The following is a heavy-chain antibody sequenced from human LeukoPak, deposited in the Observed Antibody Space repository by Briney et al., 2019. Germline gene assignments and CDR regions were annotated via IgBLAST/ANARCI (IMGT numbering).Heavy chain of an antibody. CDR1: GFXFSSYG. J-gene: IGHJ4*02. CDR3: ARDDRLGIDY. CDR2: IWYDGSNK. V-gene: IGHV3-33*01. Sequence: PGGSLRLSCEASGFXFSSYGIHWVRQAPGKGLEWVAVIWYDGSNKYYADSVKGRFTISRDNSKNTLYLQMNSLRAEDTAVYYCARDDRLGIDYWGQGTLVTVSS. D-gene: IGHD7-27*01.